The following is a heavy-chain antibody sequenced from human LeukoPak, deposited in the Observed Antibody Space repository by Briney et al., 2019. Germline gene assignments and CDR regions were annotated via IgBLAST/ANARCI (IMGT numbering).Heavy chain of an antibody. Sequence: SETLSLTCAVDGGSFSGYYWSLIRQPLGKGVEWIGEINHSGSTNYNPSLKSRVTISVDTSKNQFSLKLSSVTAADTAVYYCARGREADYYGSGSGNYFDYWGQGTLVTVSS. CDR3: ARGREADYYGSGSGNYFDY. CDR2: INHSGST. J-gene: IGHJ4*02. V-gene: IGHV4-34*01. D-gene: IGHD3-10*01. CDR1: GGSFSGYY.